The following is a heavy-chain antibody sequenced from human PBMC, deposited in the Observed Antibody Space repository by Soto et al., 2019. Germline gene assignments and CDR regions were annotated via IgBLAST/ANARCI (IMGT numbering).Heavy chain of an antibody. CDR1: GAPITWGDYS. Sequence: ASETLSLTCAIPGAPITWGDYSWNWIRQPPGKGLEWIGYIFHGGSTYYNPSLRSRVTISVDRSRTQFSLKMSSVTAADTAVYYCARGRVVVPAAVMFNCLDPWGQGAMVTVSS. CDR2: IFHGGST. V-gene: IGHV4-30-2*01. CDR3: ARGRVVVPAAVMFNCLDP. J-gene: IGHJ5*02. D-gene: IGHD2-2*01.